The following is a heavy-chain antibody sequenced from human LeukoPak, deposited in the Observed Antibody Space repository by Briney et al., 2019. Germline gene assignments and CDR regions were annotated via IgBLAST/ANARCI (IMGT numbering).Heavy chain of an antibody. D-gene: IGHD6-13*01. V-gene: IGHV1-2*02. CDR1: GYIFTGYY. CDR2: INPKSGET. CDR3: ARDLAAAQQLMY. Sequence: ASVKVSCEASGYIFTGYYIHWVRQAPGQGLEWMGWINPKSGETQYAQKFQGRVTMTRDTSINTAYMELSRLRSDDTAVYYCARDLAAAQQLMYWGQGTLVTVSS. J-gene: IGHJ4*02.